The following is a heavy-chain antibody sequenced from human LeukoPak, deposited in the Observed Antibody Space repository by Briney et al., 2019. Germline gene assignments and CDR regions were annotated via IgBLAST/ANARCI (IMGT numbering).Heavy chain of an antibody. D-gene: IGHD3-3*01. Sequence: GGSLRLSCAASGFTFDTYAVHWVRQAPGKGLEWVAFISHDGDNAFYADSVKGLLTISRDNSRNTVFLQMGSLRPDDTALYYCARDSFPYGSDGPFGSFGFWGQGSLVTVSS. CDR1: GFTFDTYA. CDR3: ARDSFPYGSDGPFGSFGF. CDR2: ISHDGDNA. J-gene: IGHJ1*01. V-gene: IGHV3-30*15.